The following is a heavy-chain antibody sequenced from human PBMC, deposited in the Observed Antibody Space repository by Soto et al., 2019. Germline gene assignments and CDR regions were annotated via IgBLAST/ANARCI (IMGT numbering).Heavy chain of an antibody. D-gene: IGHD2-21*02. V-gene: IGHV1-69*13. CDR1: GCTFSSYA. Sequence: GASVKVSCKASGCTFSSYAISCVRQAPGQVLEWMGGIIPIFGTANYAQKFQGRVTITADESTSTAYMELSSLRSEDTAVYYCAREPFKYGGNSENYFDYWGQGTLVTVSS. CDR3: AREPFKYGGNSENYFDY. J-gene: IGHJ4*02. CDR2: IIPIFGTA.